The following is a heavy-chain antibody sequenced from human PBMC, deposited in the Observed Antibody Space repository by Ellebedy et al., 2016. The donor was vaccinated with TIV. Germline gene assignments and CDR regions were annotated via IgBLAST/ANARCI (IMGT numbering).Heavy chain of an antibody. CDR1: GFTFRDYS. CDR3: ARDRRDGYNPFDY. D-gene: IGHD5-24*01. Sequence: PGGSLRLSCVVSGFTFRDYSMSWVRQAPGKGLEWIAYISSGGGNIYYADSVKGRFAISRDNGKNSMYLQMNSLTDGDTAVYYCARDRRDGYNPFDYWGQGTLVAVSS. J-gene: IGHJ4*02. CDR2: ISSGGGNI. V-gene: IGHV3-48*02.